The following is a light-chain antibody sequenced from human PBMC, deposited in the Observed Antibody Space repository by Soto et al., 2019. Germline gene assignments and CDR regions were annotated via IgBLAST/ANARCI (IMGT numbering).Light chain of an antibody. CDR1: SSDVGGYNY. Sequence: QSALTQPASVSGSPGQSITISCTGTSSDVGGYNYVSWYQQHPGKAPKLMIYDVRNRPSGVSNRFSGSKSGNTASLTISGLQAEDEADYYCSSYTSSSTLVVFGTGTKVTV. CDR2: DVR. J-gene: IGLJ1*01. CDR3: SSYTSSSTLVV. V-gene: IGLV2-14*01.